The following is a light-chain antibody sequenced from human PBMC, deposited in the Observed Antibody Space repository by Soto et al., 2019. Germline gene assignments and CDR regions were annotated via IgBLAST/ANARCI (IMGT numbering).Light chain of an antibody. J-gene: IGKJ1*01. Sequence: EVVMTQSPATVSVSPGERATLSCRASQSVSTNLAWYQQKPGQAPRLLIYGASGRATAIPARFSGSGSGTEFTLTISSLQSEDCAIYYCQQYDKWPETFGQGTKV. CDR1: QSVSTN. CDR2: GAS. CDR3: QQYDKWPET. V-gene: IGKV3D-15*01.